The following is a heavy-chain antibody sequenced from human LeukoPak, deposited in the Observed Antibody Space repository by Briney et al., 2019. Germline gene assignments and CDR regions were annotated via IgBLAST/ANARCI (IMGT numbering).Heavy chain of an antibody. D-gene: IGHD3-3*01. CDR3: ARGRSLPYYDFWSGYSDAFDI. V-gene: IGHV1-69*05. CDR1: GGTFSSYA. J-gene: IGHJ3*02. CDR2: IIPIFGTA. Sequence: ASVKVSCKASGGTFSSYAISWVRQAPGQGLEWMGGIIPIFGTANYAQKFQGRVTITTDESTSTAYMELSSLRSEDTAVYYCARGRSLPYYDFWSGYSDAFDIWGQGTMVTVSS.